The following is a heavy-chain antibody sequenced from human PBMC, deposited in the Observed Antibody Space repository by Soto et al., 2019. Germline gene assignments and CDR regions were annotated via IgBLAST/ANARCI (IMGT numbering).Heavy chain of an antibody. CDR3: TGTAMERGYYYYGMDV. Sequence: GSLRLSCTASGFTFGDYAMSWCRQAPGKGLEWVGFIRSKAYGGTTEYAASVKGRFTISRDDSKSIAYLQMNSLKTEDTAVYYCTGTAMERGYYYYGMDVWGQGTTVTVSS. CDR2: IRSKAYGGTT. CDR1: GFTFGDYA. D-gene: IGHD5-18*01. V-gene: IGHV3-49*03. J-gene: IGHJ6*02.